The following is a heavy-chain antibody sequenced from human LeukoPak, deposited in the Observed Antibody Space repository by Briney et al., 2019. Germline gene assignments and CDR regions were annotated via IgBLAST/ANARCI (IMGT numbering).Heavy chain of an antibody. CDR3: ARGDTIAVDY. J-gene: IGHJ4*02. D-gene: IGHD6-19*01. V-gene: IGHV4-34*01. Sequence: PSETLSLTCGVYGGSFSDYYWSWIRQPPGKGLEWIGEINHSGSTNYNPSLKSRVTISVDTSKNQFSLKLTSVTAADTAVYYCARGDTIAVDYWGQATLVTVSS. CDR1: GGSFSDYY. CDR2: INHSGST.